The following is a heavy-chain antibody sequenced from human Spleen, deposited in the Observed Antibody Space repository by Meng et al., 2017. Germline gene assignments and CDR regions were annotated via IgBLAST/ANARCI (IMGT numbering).Heavy chain of an antibody. Sequence: VQLVQAGAEVKKPGSSVKVSCKASGGTFSSYDISWVRQAPGQGLEWMGGIIPIFGTANYAQKFQGRVTITTDESTSTAYMELSSLRSEDTAVYYCASLAMYSSRDIWGQGTMVTVSS. V-gene: IGHV1-69*05. CDR3: ASLAMYSSRDI. D-gene: IGHD6-13*01. CDR1: GGTFSSYD. CDR2: IIPIFGTA. J-gene: IGHJ3*02.